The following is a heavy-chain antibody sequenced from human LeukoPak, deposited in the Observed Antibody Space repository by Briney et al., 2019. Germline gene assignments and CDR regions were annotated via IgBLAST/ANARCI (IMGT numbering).Heavy chain of an antibody. CDR3: AKDINGDYDY. CDR1: GGPISNYY. Sequence: SETLSLTCTVSGGPISNYYWSWIRQIPGKGLEWIGNIYYSGTTNYNPSLKSRVTISVDTSKNQISLKLSSVTAADTAVYYCAKDINGDYDYWGQGTLVTVSS. V-gene: IGHV4-59*01. D-gene: IGHD4-17*01. CDR2: IYYSGTT. J-gene: IGHJ4*02.